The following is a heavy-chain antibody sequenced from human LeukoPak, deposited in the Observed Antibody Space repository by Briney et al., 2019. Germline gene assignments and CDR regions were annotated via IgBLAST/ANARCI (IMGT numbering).Heavy chain of an antibody. CDR2: INPKIGDT. CDR3: ARGPGEYEFSY. Sequence: GASVKVSCKASGYTFVDYYLNWVRQVPGQGLQWMGWINPKIGDTKYAEKFHGRVTMTRDTSISTGYLELNSLTFDDTAVYYCARGPGEYEFSYWGQGTLVSVSS. J-gene: IGHJ4*02. V-gene: IGHV1-2*02. CDR1: GYTFVDYY. D-gene: IGHD3-3*01.